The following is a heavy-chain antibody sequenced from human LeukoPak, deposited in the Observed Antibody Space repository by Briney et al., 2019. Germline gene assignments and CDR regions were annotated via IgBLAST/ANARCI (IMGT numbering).Heavy chain of an antibody. Sequence: MASETLSLTCAVYGGSFSGYYWSWIRQPPGKWLEWIGEINHSGSTNYNPSLKSRVTISVDTSKNQFSLKLSSVTAADTAVYYCARQSRGLLWFGESSYYYMDVWGKGTTVTISS. CDR3: ARQSRGLLWFGESSYYYMDV. D-gene: IGHD3-10*01. CDR2: INHSGST. V-gene: IGHV4-34*01. CDR1: GGSFSGYY. J-gene: IGHJ6*03.